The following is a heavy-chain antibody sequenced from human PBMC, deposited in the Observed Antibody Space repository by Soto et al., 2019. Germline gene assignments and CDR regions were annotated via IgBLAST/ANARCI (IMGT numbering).Heavy chain of an antibody. CDR2: IYYSGST. CDR3: ARAASLEWFPYFDY. Sequence: SETLSLTCTVSGGSISSGGYYWSWIRQHPGKGLEWIGYIYYSGSTYYNPSLKSRVTISVDTSKNQFSLKLSSVTAADTAVYYCARAASLEWFPYFDYWGQGTLVTVSS. J-gene: IGHJ4*02. CDR1: GGSISSGGYY. V-gene: IGHV4-31*03. D-gene: IGHD3-3*01.